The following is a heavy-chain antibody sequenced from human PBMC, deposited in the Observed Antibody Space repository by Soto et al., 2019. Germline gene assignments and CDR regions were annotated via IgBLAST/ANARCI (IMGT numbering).Heavy chain of an antibody. CDR3: ARLSAGLVAPAAKAPGYYYGMDV. Sequence: GESLKISCKGSGYSFTSYWIGWVRQMPGKGLEWMGIIYPGDSDTRYSPSFQGQVTISADKSISTAYLQWSSLKASDTAMYYCARLSAGLVAPAAKAPGYYYGMDVWGQGTTVTVSS. CDR2: IYPGDSDT. CDR1: GYSFTSYW. J-gene: IGHJ6*02. V-gene: IGHV5-51*01. D-gene: IGHD2-2*01.